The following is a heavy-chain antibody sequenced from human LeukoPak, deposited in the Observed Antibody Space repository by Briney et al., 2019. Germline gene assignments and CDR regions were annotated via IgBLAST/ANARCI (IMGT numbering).Heavy chain of an antibody. J-gene: IGHJ4*02. D-gene: IGHD3-10*01. V-gene: IGHV1-24*01. CDR2: FDPEDGET. CDR3: ATDSRIYGSGSYSVDY. CDR1: GYTLTELS. Sequence: ASVTVSCKVSGYTLTELSMHWVRQAPGKGLEWMGGFDPEDGETIYAQKFQGRVTMTEDTSTDTAYMELSSLRSEDTAVYYCATDSRIYGSGSYSVDYWGQGTLVTVSS.